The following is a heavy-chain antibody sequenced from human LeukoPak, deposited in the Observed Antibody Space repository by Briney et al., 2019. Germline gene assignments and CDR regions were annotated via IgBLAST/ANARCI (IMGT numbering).Heavy chain of an antibody. CDR3: ARAVWYYDSSGYYYRGYYYYYMDV. D-gene: IGHD3-22*01. CDR2: IYYSGST. J-gene: IGHJ6*03. V-gene: IGHV4-59*01. CDR1: GGSISSYY. Sequence: SETLSLTCTVSGGSISSYYWSWIRQPPGKGLEWIGYIYYSGSTNYNPSLKSRVTISVDTSKNQFSLKLSSVTAADTAVYYCARAVWYYDSSGYYYRGYYYYYMDVWGKGTTVTVSS.